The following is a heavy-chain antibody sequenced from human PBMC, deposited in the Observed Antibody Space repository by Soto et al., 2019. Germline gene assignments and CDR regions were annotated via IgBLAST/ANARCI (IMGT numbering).Heavy chain of an antibody. CDR1: GGSISSGGYY. J-gene: IGHJ6*02. Sequence: QVQLQESGPGLVKPSQTLSLTCTVSGGSISSGGYYWSWIRQHPGKGLEWIGYIYYSGSTYYNPSLKSRVTISVDTSKNQFALKLSSVTAADTAVYYCASTGRYYDFWSGYYGDYYYYGMDVWGQGTTVTVSS. CDR2: IYYSGST. V-gene: IGHV4-31*03. CDR3: ASTGRYYDFWSGYYGDYYYYGMDV. D-gene: IGHD3-3*01.